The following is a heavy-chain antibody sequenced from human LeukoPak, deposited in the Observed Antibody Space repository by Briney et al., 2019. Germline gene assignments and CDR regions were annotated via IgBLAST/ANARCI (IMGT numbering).Heavy chain of an antibody. J-gene: IGHJ3*02. CDR1: GGSISSGSYY. D-gene: IGHD3-10*01. Sequence: SQTLSLTCTVSGGSISSGSYYWSWIRQPAGKGLEWIGRIYTSGSTNYNPSLKSRVTISVDTSKNQFSLKLSSVTAADTAVYYCARRGQPRPWAFDIWGQGTMDTVSS. CDR3: ARRGQPRPWAFDI. CDR2: IYTSGST. V-gene: IGHV4-61*02.